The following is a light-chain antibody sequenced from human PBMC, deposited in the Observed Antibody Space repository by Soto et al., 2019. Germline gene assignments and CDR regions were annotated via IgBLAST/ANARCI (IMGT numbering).Light chain of an antibody. CDR2: AAS. Sequence: EIVLTQSPGTLSLSPGERATLSCRASQSVSSSYLAWYQQKPGQAPRLLIYAASSRATGIPDRFSGGGSGTDFTLTISRLEPEDFAVFYCQQYHNSPPTFGQGTKVDIK. CDR3: QQYHNSPPT. CDR1: QSVSSSY. J-gene: IGKJ1*01. V-gene: IGKV3-20*01.